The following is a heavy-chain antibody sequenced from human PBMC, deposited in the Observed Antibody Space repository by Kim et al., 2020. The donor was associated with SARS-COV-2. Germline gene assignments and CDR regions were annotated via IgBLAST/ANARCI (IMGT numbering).Heavy chain of an antibody. Sequence: GGSLRLSCAASGFTFSSYSMNWVRQAPGKGLEWVSSISSSSSYIYYADSVKGRFTISRDNAKNSLYLQMNSLRAEDTAVYYCARVPAEGLIWSGPKNYYYYGMDVWGQGTTVTVSS. D-gene: IGHD3-3*01. CDR3: ARVPAEGLIWSGPKNYYYYGMDV. CDR1: GFTFSSYS. CDR2: ISSSSSYI. J-gene: IGHJ6*02. V-gene: IGHV3-21*01.